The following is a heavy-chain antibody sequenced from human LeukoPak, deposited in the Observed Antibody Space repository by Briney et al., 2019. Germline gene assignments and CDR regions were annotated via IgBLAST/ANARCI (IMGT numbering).Heavy chain of an antibody. V-gene: IGHV3-21*04. J-gene: IGHJ3*02. D-gene: IGHD2-2*01. Sequence: PGGSLRLSCAASGFTFSSYSMNWVRQAPGKGREWVSSISSSSSYIYYADSVKGRFTISRDNSKNTLYLQMNSLRAEDTAVYYCARVNPQRPDCSSTSCFVDAFDIWGQGTMVTVSS. CDR2: ISSSSSYI. CDR3: ARVNPQRPDCSSTSCFVDAFDI. CDR1: GFTFSSYS.